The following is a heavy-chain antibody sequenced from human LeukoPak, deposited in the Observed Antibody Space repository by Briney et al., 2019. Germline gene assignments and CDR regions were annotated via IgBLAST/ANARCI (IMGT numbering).Heavy chain of an antibody. V-gene: IGHV1-69*10. CDR2: IIPILGIA. D-gene: IGHD1-26*01. Sequence: VKVSCKASGGTFSSYAISWVRQAPGQGLEWMGRIIPILGIANYAQKFQGRVTITADKSTSTAYMELSSLRSEDAAVYYCARAPRPSIVGATSWFDPWGQGTLVTVSS. CDR1: GGTFSSYA. CDR3: ARAPRPSIVGATSWFDP. J-gene: IGHJ5*02.